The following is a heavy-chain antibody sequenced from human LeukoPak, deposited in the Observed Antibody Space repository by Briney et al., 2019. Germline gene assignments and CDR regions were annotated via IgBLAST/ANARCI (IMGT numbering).Heavy chain of an antibody. CDR1: GGSISSYY. J-gene: IGHJ4*02. CDR3: AREVGATGLHY. D-gene: IGHD1-26*01. CDR2: IYASGST. V-gene: IGHV4-4*07. Sequence: PSETLSLTCIVSGGSISSYYWSWIRQPAGKGLEWIGRIYASGSTNYNPSVKSRVTMSVDTSKNQFSLKVSSVTAADTAVYYCAREVGATGLHYWGQGTLVTVSS.